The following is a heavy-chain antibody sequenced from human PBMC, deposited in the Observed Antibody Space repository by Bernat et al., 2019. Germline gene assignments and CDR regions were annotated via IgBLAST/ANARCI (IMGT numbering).Heavy chain of an antibody. V-gene: IGHV3-9*01. D-gene: IGHD3-3*01. Sequence: EVQLVESGGGLVKPGRSLRLSCAASGFTFDDYAMHWVRQAPGKGLEWVSGISWNSVSIGYADSAKGRFTISRDNAKNSLHLQMNSLRAEDTALYYCVKDVNDFWSCYSRFDPWGQGTLVSVSS. J-gene: IGHJ5*02. CDR1: GFTFDDYA. CDR2: ISWNSVSI. CDR3: VKDVNDFWSCYSRFDP.